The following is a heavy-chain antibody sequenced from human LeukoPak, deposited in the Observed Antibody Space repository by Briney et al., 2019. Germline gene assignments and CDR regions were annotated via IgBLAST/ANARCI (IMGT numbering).Heavy chain of an antibody. J-gene: IGHJ4*02. CDR1: GGTFSSYA. Sequence: SVKVSCKASGGTFSSYAISWVRQAPGQGLEWMGGIIPIFGTANYAQKFQGRVTITPDESTSTAYMELSSLRSEDAAVYYCAGTYYYDSSGSLGDYWGQGTLVTVSS. CDR2: IIPIFGTA. D-gene: IGHD3-22*01. V-gene: IGHV1-69*13. CDR3: AGTYYYDSSGSLGDY.